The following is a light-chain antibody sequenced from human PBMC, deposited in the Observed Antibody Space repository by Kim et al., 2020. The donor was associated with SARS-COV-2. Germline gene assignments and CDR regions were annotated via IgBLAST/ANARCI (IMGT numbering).Light chain of an antibody. Sequence: GQRVTIFCSGSSSNIGSNTVNWYQQLPGTAPKLLIYTNNQRPSGVPDRFSGSKSGTSASLAISGLQSNDEADYYCATWDDSLNGWVFGGGTQLTVL. CDR2: TNN. CDR3: ATWDDSLNGWV. V-gene: IGLV1-44*01. J-gene: IGLJ3*02. CDR1: SSNIGSNT.